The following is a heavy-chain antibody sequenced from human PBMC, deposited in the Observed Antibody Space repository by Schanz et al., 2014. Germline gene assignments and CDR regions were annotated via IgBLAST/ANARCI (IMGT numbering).Heavy chain of an antibody. CDR3: AKGRFGELSAFDI. J-gene: IGHJ3*02. V-gene: IGHV3-23*04. D-gene: IGHD3-10*01. CDR1: GFTFSSYS. CDR2: ISGSGGST. Sequence: EVQLVESGGGLVQPGGSLRLSCTASGFTFSSYSMNWVRQAPGKGLEWLSAISGSGGSTYYADSVKGRFTISRDNSKNTLYLQMNSLRAEDTAVYYCAKGRFGELSAFDIWGQGTMVTVSS.